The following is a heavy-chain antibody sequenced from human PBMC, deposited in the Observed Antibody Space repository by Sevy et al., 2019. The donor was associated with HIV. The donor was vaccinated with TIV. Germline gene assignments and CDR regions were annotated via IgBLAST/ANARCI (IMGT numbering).Heavy chain of an antibody. D-gene: IGHD3-22*01. CDR2: LSSGSSYI. Sequence: ESLKISCAASGFTFSNYDMNWVRQAPGKGLEWVSYLSSGSSYIYYEDSLKGRVTISRDNANNSLFLQLNSLGAEDTAVYYCAGALDYYDTGGLYYWGQGALVTVSS. J-gene: IGHJ4*02. V-gene: IGHV3-21*01. CDR1: GFTFSNYD. CDR3: AGALDYYDTGGLYY.